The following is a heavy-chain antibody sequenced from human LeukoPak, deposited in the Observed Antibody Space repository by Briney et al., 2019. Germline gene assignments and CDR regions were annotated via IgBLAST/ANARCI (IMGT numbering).Heavy chain of an antibody. CDR1: GFTFDDYA. Sequence: GRSLRLSCAASGFTFDDYAMHWVRQAPGKGLEWVSGISWNSGSIGYADSVKGRFTISRDNAKNSLYLQMNSLRAEDTALYYCAKGGIVVVPAAMAFDIWGQGTMVTVPS. D-gene: IGHD2-2*01. J-gene: IGHJ3*02. CDR3: AKGGIVVVPAAMAFDI. CDR2: ISWNSGSI. V-gene: IGHV3-9*01.